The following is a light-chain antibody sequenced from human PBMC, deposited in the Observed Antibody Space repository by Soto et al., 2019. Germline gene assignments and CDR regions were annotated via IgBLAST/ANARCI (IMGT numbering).Light chain of an antibody. V-gene: IGLV1-40*01. Sequence: QSVLTQPPSVSGAPGQRVTISCTGRSSNIGAGYDVHWYQQLPETAPKLLIYGNSNRPSGVPDRFSGAKSGTSASLAITGLQAEDEADYYCQSYDSSLSGSRVFGGGTKLTVL. CDR2: GNS. CDR1: SSNIGAGYD. CDR3: QSYDSSLSGSRV. J-gene: IGLJ2*01.